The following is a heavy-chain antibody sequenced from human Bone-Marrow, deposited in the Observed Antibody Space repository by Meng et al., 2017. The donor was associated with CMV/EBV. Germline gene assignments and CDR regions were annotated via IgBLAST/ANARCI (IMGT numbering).Heavy chain of an antibody. CDR1: GGSISSSTYH. J-gene: IGHJ4*02. CDR3: ARDRLYCSSSSWYII. V-gene: IGHV4-39*07. CDR2: IHNSGTT. Sequence: SETLSLTCTVSGGSISSSTYHWGWIRQPPGKGLEWIGSIHNSGTTYYNPSLKSRVTISVDPSKNQFSLKMSSVSAADTAVYYCARDRLYCSSSSWYIIWGQGTLVTVSS. D-gene: IGHD2-2*02.